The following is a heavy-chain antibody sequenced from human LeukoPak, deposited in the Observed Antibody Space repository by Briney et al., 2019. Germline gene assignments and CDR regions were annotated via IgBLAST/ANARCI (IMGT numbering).Heavy chain of an antibody. D-gene: IGHD3-10*01. V-gene: IGHV4-34*01. CDR2: INHSGST. CDR3: ARGDGVFDY. CDR1: GGFFSGYY. Sequence: SETLSLTCAVYGGFFSGYYWSWIRQPPGKGLEWIGEINHSGSTNYNPSLKSRVTISVDTSKNQFSLKLSSVTAADTAVYYCARGDGVFDYWGQGTLVTVSS. J-gene: IGHJ4*02.